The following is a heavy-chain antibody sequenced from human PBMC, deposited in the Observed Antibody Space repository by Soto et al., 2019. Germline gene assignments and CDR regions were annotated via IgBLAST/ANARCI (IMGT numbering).Heavy chain of an antibody. CDR1: GYTLTSYA. V-gene: IGHV1-3*01. CDR3: ARVSGSSGYYYYMDV. J-gene: IGHJ6*03. D-gene: IGHD3-22*01. CDR2: INAGNGNT. Sequence: ASVKVSCKASGYTLTSYAMHWVRQAPGQRLEWMGWINAGNGNTKYSQKFQGRVTITRDTSASTAYMELSSLRSEDMAVYDCARVSGSSGYYYYMDVWGKGTTVAVSS.